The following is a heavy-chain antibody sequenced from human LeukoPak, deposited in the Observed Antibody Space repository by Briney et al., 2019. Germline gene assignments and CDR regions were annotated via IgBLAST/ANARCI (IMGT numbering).Heavy chain of an antibody. CDR3: AKGLGAGTNYYYYYYMDV. Sequence: GGSLRLSCAASGFTFSSYAMSWVRQAPGKGLEWVSAISGSGGSTYYADSVKGRFTISRDNSKNTLYLQMNRLRAEDTAVYYCAKGLGAGTNYYYYYYMDVWGKGTTLSVPS. V-gene: IGHV3-23*01. D-gene: IGHD6-19*01. J-gene: IGHJ6*03. CDR2: ISGSGGST. CDR1: GFTFSSYA.